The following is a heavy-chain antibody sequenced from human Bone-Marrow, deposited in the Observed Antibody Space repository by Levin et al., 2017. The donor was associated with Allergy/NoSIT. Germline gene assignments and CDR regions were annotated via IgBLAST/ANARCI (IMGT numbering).Heavy chain of an antibody. Sequence: PGGSLRLSCAASGFTFSSYAMSWVRQAPGKGLEWVSAISASGGSTYYADSVKGRFTISRDNSKNTLYLQMNSLRAEDTSVYYCAKGGYDSSGYGGGYWGQGTLVTVSS. J-gene: IGHJ4*02. V-gene: IGHV3-23*01. CDR1: GFTFSSYA. CDR3: AKGGYDSSGYGGGY. CDR2: ISASGGST. D-gene: IGHD3-22*01.